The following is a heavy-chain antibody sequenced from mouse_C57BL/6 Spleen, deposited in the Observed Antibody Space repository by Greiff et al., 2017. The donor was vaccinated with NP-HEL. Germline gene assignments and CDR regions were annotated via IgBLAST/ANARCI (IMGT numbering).Heavy chain of an antibody. CDR3: ARGARLLSWFAY. CDR2: IYPGDGDT. V-gene: IGHV1-80*01. Sequence: QVQLKQSGAELVKPGASVKISCKASGYAFSSYWMNWVKQRPGKGLEWIGQIYPGDGDTNYNGKFKGKATLTADKSSSTAYMQLSSLTSEDSAVYFCARGARLLSWFAYWGQGTLVTVSA. D-gene: IGHD1-1*02. J-gene: IGHJ3*01. CDR1: GYAFSSYW.